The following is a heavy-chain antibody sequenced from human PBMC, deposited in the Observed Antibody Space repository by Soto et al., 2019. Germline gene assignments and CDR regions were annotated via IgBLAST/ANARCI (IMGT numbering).Heavy chain of an antibody. CDR1: GLTFSSYA. D-gene: IGHD2-15*01. CDR2: ISSNGGST. J-gene: IGHJ5*02. CDR3: ARESCSGGNCYSGWFDP. Sequence: EVQLVESGGGLVQPGGSLRLSCAASGLTFSSYAMHWVRQAPGKGLEYVSAISSNGGSTYYANSVKGRFTISRDNSKNTLYLQMGSLRAEDMAVYYCARESCSGGNCYSGWFDPWGQGTLVTVSS. V-gene: IGHV3-64*01.